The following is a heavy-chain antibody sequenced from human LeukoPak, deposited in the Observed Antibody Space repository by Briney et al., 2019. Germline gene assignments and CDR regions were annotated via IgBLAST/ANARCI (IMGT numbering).Heavy chain of an antibody. CDR1: GGTFSSYA. CDR3: ARAKGVVVVAAGLAY. D-gene: IGHD2-15*01. Sequence: SVKVSCKASGGTFSSYAISWVRQAPGQGLEWMGGIIPIFGTANYAQKLQGRVTMTTDTSTSTAYMELRSLRSDDTAVYYCARAKGVVVVAAGLAYWGQGTLVTVSS. V-gene: IGHV1-69*05. J-gene: IGHJ4*02. CDR2: IIPIFGTA.